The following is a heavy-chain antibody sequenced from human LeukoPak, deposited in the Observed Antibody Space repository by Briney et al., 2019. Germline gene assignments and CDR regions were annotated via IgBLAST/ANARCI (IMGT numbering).Heavy chain of an antibody. CDR2: IWYDGSNK. CDR1: GFTFSSYA. D-gene: IGHD3-3*01. J-gene: IGHJ6*02. Sequence: PGGSLRLSCAASGFTFSSYAMHWVRQAPGKGLEWVAVIWYDGSNKYYADSVKGRFTISRDNSKNTLYLQMNSLRAEDTAVYYCARDGAYYDFWSGYYTQNYYYYGMDVWGQGTTVTVSS. CDR3: ARDGAYYDFWSGYYTQNYYYYGMDV. V-gene: IGHV3-33*08.